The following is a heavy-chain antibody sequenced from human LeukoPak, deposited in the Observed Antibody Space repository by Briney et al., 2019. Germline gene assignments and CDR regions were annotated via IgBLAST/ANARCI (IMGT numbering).Heavy chain of an antibody. CDR2: INPNSGGT. CDR3: AREIPSRPYSGYAHRETDY. D-gene: IGHD5-12*01. J-gene: IGHJ4*02. Sequence: ASLKVSCTASGYTFTGDYMHWVRQAPGQGLEWLVWINPNSGGTKYAQKFQGRVTMTWDTSISTAYTELRWLRPDDTAVYSCAREIPSRPYSGYAHRETDYWGQGTLVPVSS. V-gene: IGHV1-2*02. CDR1: GYTFTGDY.